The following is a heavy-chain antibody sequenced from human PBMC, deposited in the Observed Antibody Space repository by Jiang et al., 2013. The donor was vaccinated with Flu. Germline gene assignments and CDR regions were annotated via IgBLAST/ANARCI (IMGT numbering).Heavy chain of an antibody. CDR1: GFTFSSYD. J-gene: IGHJ6*02. CDR2: ISNSGGST. Sequence: LVQPGGSLRLSCAASGFTFSSYDMSWVRQAPGKGLEWVSGISNSGGSTYYADSVKGRFTISRDNSKKTLYLQMDSLRAEDTAVYYCAKFLPLPEYIYGYSRGHAMDVWGQGTTVTVSS. D-gene: IGHD5-18*01. V-gene: IGHV3-23*01. CDR3: AKFLPLPEYIYGYSRGHAMDV.